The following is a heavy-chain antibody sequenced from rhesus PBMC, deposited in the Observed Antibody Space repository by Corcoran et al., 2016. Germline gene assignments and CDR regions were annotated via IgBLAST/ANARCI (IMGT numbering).Heavy chain of an antibody. Sequence: QVQLQESGPGLVKPSETLSLTCAVSGGSVSSGHWWNWIRQPPGKGLEWIVYISGSSAATYYNPSLKSRLTCSRDTSKNHFSLRLNAVTAADTAVYYCARGSTVDYWGPGVLVTVSS. V-gene: IGHV4-65*01. CDR3: ARGSTVDY. CDR2: ISGSSAAT. J-gene: IGHJ4*01. CDR1: GGSVSSGHW.